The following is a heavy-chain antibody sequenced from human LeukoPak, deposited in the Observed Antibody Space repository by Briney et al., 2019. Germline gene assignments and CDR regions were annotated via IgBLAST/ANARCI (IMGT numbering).Heavy chain of an antibody. CDR2: ISGSGGST. CDR1: GFTVSSNY. Sequence: GGSLRLSCAASGFTVSSNYMSWVRQAPGKGLEWVSAISGSGGSTYYADSVKGRFTISRDNSKNTLYLQMNSLRAEDTAVYYCAKDLKMYYCSGGSCYGDYWGQGTLVTVSS. V-gene: IGHV3-23*01. D-gene: IGHD2-15*01. CDR3: AKDLKMYYCSGGSCYGDY. J-gene: IGHJ4*02.